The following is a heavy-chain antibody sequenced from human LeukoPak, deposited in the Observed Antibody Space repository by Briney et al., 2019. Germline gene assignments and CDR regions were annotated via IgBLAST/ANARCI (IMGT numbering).Heavy chain of an antibody. Sequence: GGSLRLSCAASGFSFSSYSMNWVRQAPGKGLEGVSSISSESTHILYAEPVKGRFTISRDNAENLLYLQMNSLRAEDTAVYYCARFEPVAAKPCEYWGQGTLVTVSS. D-gene: IGHD6-19*01. V-gene: IGHV3-21*06. J-gene: IGHJ4*02. CDR3: ARFEPVAAKPCEY. CDR1: GFSFSSYS. CDR2: ISSESTHI.